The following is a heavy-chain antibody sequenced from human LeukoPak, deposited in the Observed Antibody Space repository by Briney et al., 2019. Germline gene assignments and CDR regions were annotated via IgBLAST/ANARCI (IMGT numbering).Heavy chain of an antibody. CDR2: ISNNGGSS. Sequence: GGSLRLSCSASGFTFSAYAMYWFRQAPGKGLKYFSGISNNGGSSFYADSVKGRFTISRDNSKNTLYLQMSSLRAEDTAVYYCVKITSVTGGDCWGQGTRLTVSS. CDR3: VKITSVTGGDC. D-gene: IGHD1-1*01. CDR1: GFTFSAYA. J-gene: IGHJ4*02. V-gene: IGHV3-64D*09.